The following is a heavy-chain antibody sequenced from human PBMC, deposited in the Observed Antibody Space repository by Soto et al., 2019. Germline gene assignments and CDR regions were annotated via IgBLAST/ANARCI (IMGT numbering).Heavy chain of an antibody. D-gene: IGHD4-17*01. Sequence: QVQLVESGGGFVQPGKSLRLSCAVSGFTFRTYGMHWVRQAPRKGLEWLAFISDDGSTLYYADSLKGRFTISRDNSKNTLHLQMASLSVEDTAVYYCARDPPDGDYLFDYWGQGTLVTVSS. J-gene: IGHJ4*02. CDR1: GFTFRTYG. CDR2: ISDDGSTL. CDR3: ARDPPDGDYLFDY. V-gene: IGHV3-30*03.